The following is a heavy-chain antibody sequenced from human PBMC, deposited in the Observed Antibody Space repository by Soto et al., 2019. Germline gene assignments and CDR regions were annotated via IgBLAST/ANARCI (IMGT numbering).Heavy chain of an antibody. CDR3: AGGGFGVARDY. Sequence: QLQLQESGSGLVKPSQTLSLTCAVSGGSISSGGYSWSWIRQPPGKGLEWIGYIYHSGSTYYNPSLRRRVTISVDRSKNQFSLKLSSVTAADTAVYYCAGGGFGVARDYWGQGTLVTVSS. V-gene: IGHV4-30-2*01. CDR1: GGSISSGGYS. CDR2: IYHSGST. J-gene: IGHJ4*02. D-gene: IGHD3-3*01.